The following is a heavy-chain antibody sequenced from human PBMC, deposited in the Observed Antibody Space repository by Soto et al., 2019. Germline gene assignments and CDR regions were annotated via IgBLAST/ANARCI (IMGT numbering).Heavy chain of an antibody. CDR1: GGSISSGDYS. J-gene: IGHJ5*02. Sequence: SETLSLTCAVSGGSISSGDYSWNWIRHPPGKGLEWIGYIYHSGSTYYNPSLKSRVTMSVDRSKNQFSLKLSSVTAADTAVYYCARGGKYNWNHNWFDPWGQGTLVTVSS. V-gene: IGHV4-30-2*01. CDR3: ARGGKYNWNHNWFDP. D-gene: IGHD1-20*01. CDR2: IYHSGST.